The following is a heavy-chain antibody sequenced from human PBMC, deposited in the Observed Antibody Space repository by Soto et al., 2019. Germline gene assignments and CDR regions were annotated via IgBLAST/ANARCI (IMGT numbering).Heavy chain of an antibody. Sequence: SEPLSLPCSVSGGSINSYYWSWIRQPPGKGLEWIGYIHYSGSTNYNPSLKSRVTISVDMSKNQFSLRLNSVTAADTAVYYCARLAHPCTSTWYFGYWGQGTLVTVSS. V-gene: IGHV4-59*01. CDR2: IHYSGST. J-gene: IGHJ4*02. CDR3: ARLAHPCTSTWYFGY. D-gene: IGHD2-2*01. CDR1: GGSINSYY.